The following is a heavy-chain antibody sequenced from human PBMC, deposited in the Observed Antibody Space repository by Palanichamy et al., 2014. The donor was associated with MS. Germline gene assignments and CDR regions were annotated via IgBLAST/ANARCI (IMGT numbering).Heavy chain of an antibody. V-gene: IGHV1-3*01. CDR1: GYTFTDYA. CDR2: INAGNGNT. D-gene: IGHD3-3*01. J-gene: IGHJ4*02. CDR3: ARGLWSSSRVGYYFDN. Sequence: QVQLVQSGAEVKKPGASVKVSCKRSGYTFTDYAMNWVRQAPGQRLEWMGWINAGNGNTKYSQKFQGRVTLTRDTSASTAYMELSSLTSEDTAVYYCARGLWSSSRVGYYFDNWGQGTLVAVSS.